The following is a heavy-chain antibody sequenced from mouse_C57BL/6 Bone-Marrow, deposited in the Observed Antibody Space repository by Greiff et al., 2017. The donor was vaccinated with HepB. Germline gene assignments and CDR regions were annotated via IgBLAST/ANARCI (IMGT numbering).Heavy chain of an antibody. J-gene: IGHJ4*01. CDR3: ARSDYYGSSYDYAMDY. CDR2: IYPGDGDT. V-gene: IGHV1-82*01. D-gene: IGHD1-1*01. Sequence: VQLQQSGPELVKPGASVKISCKASGYAFSSSWMNWVKQRPGKCLEWIGRIYPGDGDTNYNGKFKGKATLTADKSSSTAYMQLSSLTSEDSAVYFCARSDYYGSSYDYAMDYWGQGTSVTVSS. CDR1: GYAFSSSW.